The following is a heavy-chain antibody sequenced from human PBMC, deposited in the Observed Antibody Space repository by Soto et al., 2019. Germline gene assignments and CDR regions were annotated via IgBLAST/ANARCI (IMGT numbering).Heavy chain of an antibody. V-gene: IGHV4-61*01. Sequence: SETLSLTCTVSGGSVSSGSYYWSWIRQPPGKGLEWIGYIYYSGSTNYNPSLKSRVTISVDTSKNQFSLKLSSVTAADTAVYYCASFLRTYKTFDYWGQGTLVTVSS. J-gene: IGHJ4*02. CDR1: GGSVSSGSYY. D-gene: IGHD1-1*01. CDR3: ASFLRTYKTFDY. CDR2: IYYSGST.